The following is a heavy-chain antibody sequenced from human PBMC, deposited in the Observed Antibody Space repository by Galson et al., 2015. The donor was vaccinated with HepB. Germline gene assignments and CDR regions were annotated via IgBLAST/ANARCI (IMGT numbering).Heavy chain of an antibody. CDR3: ASDGSDFWSGYHTGADY. Sequence: SLRLSCAASGFTFSSYNMNWVRQAPGKGLEWVSSISSSSIYIYYADSLKGRFTISRDNARNSLYLQMNSLRAEDTAVYYCASDGSDFWSGYHTGADYWGQGTLVTVSS. CDR1: GFTFSSYN. V-gene: IGHV3-21*01. CDR2: ISSSSIYI. J-gene: IGHJ4*02. D-gene: IGHD3-3*01.